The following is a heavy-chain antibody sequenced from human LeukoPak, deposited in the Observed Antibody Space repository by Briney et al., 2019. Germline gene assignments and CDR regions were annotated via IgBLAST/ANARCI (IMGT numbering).Heavy chain of an antibody. Sequence: GASLQISCEGSGYSFTSYWIGWVRQLPGKGLEWMGIIYPGESDTRYSPSFQGQVTISADKSISTAYLQWSSLKASDTAMYYCARGMYYFDYWGQGTLVTVSS. D-gene: IGHD3-16*01. CDR3: ARGMYYFDY. V-gene: IGHV5-51*01. CDR1: GYSFTSYW. CDR2: IYPGESDT. J-gene: IGHJ4*02.